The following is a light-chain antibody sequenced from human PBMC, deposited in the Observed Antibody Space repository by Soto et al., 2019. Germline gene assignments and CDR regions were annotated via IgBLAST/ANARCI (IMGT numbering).Light chain of an antibody. CDR1: SSDVGGYSY. CDR2: DVS. V-gene: IGLV2-11*01. J-gene: IGLJ1*01. CDR3: CSYAGSPYV. Sequence: QSVLTQPRSVSVSPGQSVTISCTGTSSDVGGYSYVSWFQQHPGKAPKLMIYDVSKRPSGVPDRFSGSKSGNTASLPISGLQAEDEADYYCCSYAGSPYVFGTGTKVTVL.